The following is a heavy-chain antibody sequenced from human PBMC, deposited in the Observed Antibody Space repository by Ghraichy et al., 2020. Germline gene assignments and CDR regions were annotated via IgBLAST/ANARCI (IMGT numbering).Heavy chain of an antibody. D-gene: IGHD3-10*01. Sequence: SETLSLTCAVSGGSISSGGYSWSWIRQPPGKGLEWIGYIYYSGSTYYNPSLKSRVTISVDTSKNQFSLKLSSVTAADTAVYYCARSFGGVFDYWGQGTLVTVSS. CDR2: IYYSGST. J-gene: IGHJ4*02. V-gene: IGHV4-30-4*07. CDR1: GGSISSGGYS. CDR3: ARSFGGVFDY.